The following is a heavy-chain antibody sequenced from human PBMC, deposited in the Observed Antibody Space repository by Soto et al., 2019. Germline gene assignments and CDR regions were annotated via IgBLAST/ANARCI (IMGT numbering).Heavy chain of an antibody. CDR2: IIPIFGTA. D-gene: IGHD6-13*01. CDR3: ARSGSSIYYYYGMDV. CDR1: GGTFSRYA. J-gene: IGHJ6*02. V-gene: IGHV1-69*13. Sequence: SVKGSCKASGGTFSRYAFSWGRQAPGQGLEWMGGIIPIFGTANYAQKFQGRVTITADESTSTAYMELSSLRSEDTAVYYCARSGSSIYYYYGMDVWGQGTTVTVSS.